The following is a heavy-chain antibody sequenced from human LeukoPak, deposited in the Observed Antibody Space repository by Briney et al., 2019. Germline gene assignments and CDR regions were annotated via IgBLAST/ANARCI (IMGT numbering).Heavy chain of an antibody. CDR1: GGSISSSSYY. CDR3: ARGIRSFSSTAALFDY. V-gene: IGHV4-39*01. J-gene: IGHJ4*02. Sequence: PSETLSLTCTVSGGSISSSSYYWGWIRQPPGKGLEWIGSIYYSGSTYYNPSLKSRVTISVDTSKNQFSLKLSSVTAADTAVYYCARGIRSFSSTAALFDYWGQGTLVTVSS. CDR2: IYYSGST. D-gene: IGHD6-13*01.